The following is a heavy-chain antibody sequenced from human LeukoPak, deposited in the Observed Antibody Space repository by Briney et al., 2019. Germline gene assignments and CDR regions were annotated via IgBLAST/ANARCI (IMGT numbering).Heavy chain of an antibody. J-gene: IGHJ4*02. CDR1: AFTFSSYW. CDR2: INSDGTTT. Sequence: GGSLRLSCAASAFTFSSYWMHWVRQGPGKGLVWVARINSDGTTTYYADSVKGRFTISRDNSRNTLYLQMNSLRVEDTAVYFCAKDARRSSGWYFFDHWGQGTLVTVSS. CDR3: AKDARRSSGWYFFDH. D-gene: IGHD6-19*01. V-gene: IGHV3-74*01.